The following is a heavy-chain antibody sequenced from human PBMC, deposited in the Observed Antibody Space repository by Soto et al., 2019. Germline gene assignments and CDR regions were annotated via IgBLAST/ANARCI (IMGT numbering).Heavy chain of an antibody. J-gene: IGHJ6*02. CDR1: GCTFTGYY. V-gene: IGHV1-2*04. CDR3: ATALANQYYYYYGMDL. Sequence: ASVKVYCKSSGCTFTGYYMHCVRQAPGEGLEWMGWINPNSGGTNHAQKFQGWVTMTRDTSISTAYMELSSLRSEDTAVYYCATALANQYYYYYGMDLWGQGTTVTVSS. CDR2: INPNSGGT.